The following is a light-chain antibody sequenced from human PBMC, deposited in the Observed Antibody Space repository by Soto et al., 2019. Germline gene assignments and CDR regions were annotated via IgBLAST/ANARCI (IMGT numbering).Light chain of an antibody. CDR2: LGS. Sequence: DIVMTQSPLSLPVTPGEPASISCRSSQSLLHSNGYNYLDWYLQKPGQSPQLLIYLGSNRASGVPDRFSGSGSGTDFTLKISRVEAEDVGVYYCMHALQTAQLTFGGGTKVEIK. J-gene: IGKJ4*01. V-gene: IGKV2-28*01. CDR1: QSLLHSNGYNY. CDR3: MHALQTAQLT.